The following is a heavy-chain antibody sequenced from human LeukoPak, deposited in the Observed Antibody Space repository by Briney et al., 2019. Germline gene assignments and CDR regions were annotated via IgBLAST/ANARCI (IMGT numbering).Heavy chain of an antibody. CDR3: AKPRGGAAPQAFDY. D-gene: IGHD6-6*01. CDR2: MSHGGTLE. Sequence: GGSLRPSSTASGFTFSSFGMYWVRQSPGKGLEWVAYMSHGGTLEKYADSVKGRFTISRDNSQNTLNMQMNSLRAEDTAVYYCAKPRGGAAPQAFDYWGQGTLVTVSS. J-gene: IGHJ4*02. CDR1: GFTFSSFG. V-gene: IGHV3-30*02.